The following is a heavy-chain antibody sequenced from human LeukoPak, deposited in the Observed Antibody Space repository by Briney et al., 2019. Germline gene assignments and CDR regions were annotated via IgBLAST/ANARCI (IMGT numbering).Heavy chain of an antibody. J-gene: IGHJ6*02. CDR2: ISPGHAT. Sequence: SGGSLRLSCAASGFSFSNYDMTWVRQAPGEGLEWVSGISPGHATFYADSVKGRFSISRDNSRNMLYLQMSSLRAEDTAVYYCVKEGITFIRGGNGMDVWGQGTTVVVSS. D-gene: IGHD3-10*01. V-gene: IGHV3-23*01. CDR3: VKEGITFIRGGNGMDV. CDR1: GFSFSNYD.